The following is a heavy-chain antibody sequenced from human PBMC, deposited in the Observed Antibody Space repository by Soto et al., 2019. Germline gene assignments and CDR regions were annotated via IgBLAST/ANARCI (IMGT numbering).Heavy chain of an antibody. V-gene: IGHV3-23*01. CDR3: AIDLNGDYNY. J-gene: IGHJ4*02. CDR2: ISGSGGST. Sequence: PGVSLRLSCAASGFTFSSYAMSWVRQAPGKGLEWVSGISGSGGSTYYADSVKGRFTISRDNSRKTLSLKMNSLRAEDTAIYYCAIDLNGDYNYWGQGILVTVSS. CDR1: GFTFSSYA. D-gene: IGHD4-17*01.